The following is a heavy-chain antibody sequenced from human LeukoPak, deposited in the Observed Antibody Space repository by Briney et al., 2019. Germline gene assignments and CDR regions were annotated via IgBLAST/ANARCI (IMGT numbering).Heavy chain of an antibody. J-gene: IGHJ3*02. D-gene: IGHD3-10*01. V-gene: IGHV3-66*01. Sequence: GVCLRLSCAASGFTVSSKYMSWVRQAPGKGLEWVAVIYSGGSTYYEDSVKGRFTISRDNSKNTLYLQMNSLRAEDTAVYYCARELVRGADDAFDIWGQGTMVTVSS. CDR2: IYSGGST. CDR1: GFTVSSKY. CDR3: ARELVRGADDAFDI.